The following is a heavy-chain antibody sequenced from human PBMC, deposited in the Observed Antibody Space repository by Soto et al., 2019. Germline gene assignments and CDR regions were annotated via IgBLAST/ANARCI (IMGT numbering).Heavy chain of an antibody. J-gene: IGHJ4*02. CDR3: ARVTASGWFVNGRDYFDH. V-gene: IGHV3-11*01. CDR1: GFTFGNYY. Sequence: GGSLRLSCNVSGFTFGNYYMSWIRQAPGKGLESISYISSRGVTIYYADSVKGRFTISRDNAKNSLFLQMDSLRAEDTAVYYCARVTASGWFVNGRDYFDHWGQGTLVTVSS. CDR2: ISSRGVTI. D-gene: IGHD6-19*01.